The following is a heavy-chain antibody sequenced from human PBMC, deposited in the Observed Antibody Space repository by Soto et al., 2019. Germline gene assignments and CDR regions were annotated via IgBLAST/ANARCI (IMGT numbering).Heavy chain of an antibody. V-gene: IGHV3-53*01. CDR3: ARSFNDWTTYFDY. D-gene: IGHD3-9*01. CDR2: LYTGGSA. Sequence: GGSLRLSCAASGFSVTDHYMTWVRQAPGKGLEWVSVLYTGGSAYYGDSVKGRFTISRDSSTNTPYLQMNSLKVGDTAFYFCARSFNDWTTYFDYWSEGTLVTVSS. J-gene: IGHJ4*02. CDR1: GFSVTDHY.